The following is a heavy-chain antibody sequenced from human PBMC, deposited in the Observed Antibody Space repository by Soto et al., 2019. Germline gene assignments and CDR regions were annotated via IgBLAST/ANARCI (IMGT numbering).Heavy chain of an antibody. J-gene: IGHJ4*02. CDR1: GFSLTTSGVG. V-gene: IGHV2-5*02. CDR2: IYWDDDK. D-gene: IGHD5-18*01. Sequence: QITLKESGPPRVKPTQTLALTCTFSGFSLTTSGVGVAWIRKTPGKALEWLAVIYWDDDKRYSPSLMGRLTITKDTSKKQVVLTMANMDPVDTGTYFCAHRGYMYGNWDHGYFDYWGQGTLVTVSS. CDR3: AHRGYMYGNWDHGYFDY.